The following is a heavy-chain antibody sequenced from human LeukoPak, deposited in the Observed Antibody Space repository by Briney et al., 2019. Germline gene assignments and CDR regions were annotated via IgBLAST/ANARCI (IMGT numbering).Heavy chain of an antibody. D-gene: IGHD3-16*01. CDR3: AKMGGNSFAY. V-gene: IGHV3-23*01. CDR1: GFTFSSYA. CDR2: ISGSGGST. J-gene: IGHJ4*02. Sequence: SGGSLRLSCAASGFTFSSYAMSWVGLAPGKGLEWVSAISGSGGSTYYADSVKGRFTISRDNSKNTLYLQMNSLRPEDTAVYYCAKMGGNSFAYWGQGTLVTVSS.